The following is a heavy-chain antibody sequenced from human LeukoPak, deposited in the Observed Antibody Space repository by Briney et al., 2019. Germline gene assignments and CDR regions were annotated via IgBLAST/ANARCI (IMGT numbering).Heavy chain of an antibody. V-gene: IGHV4-61*02. Sequence: SQTLSLTCTVSGGSIRSGSYYWSWIRQPAGKGLEWIGRIYTSGSTNYNPSLKSRVAISVDTSKNQFSLKLSSVTAADTAVYYCARAPRPWNDFDYWGQGTLVTVSS. D-gene: IGHD1-1*01. J-gene: IGHJ4*02. CDR2: IYTSGST. CDR1: GGSIRSGSYY. CDR3: ARAPRPWNDFDY.